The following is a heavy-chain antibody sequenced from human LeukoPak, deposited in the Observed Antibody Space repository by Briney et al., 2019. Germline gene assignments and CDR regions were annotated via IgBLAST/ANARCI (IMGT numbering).Heavy chain of an antibody. CDR2: INHGGST. Sequence: SETLSLTCAVSGGSFSGYYSSWMPQPPGKGLEWIGEINHGGSTNYNPSPKSRVTISVDTSKNQFSLKLSSVTAADTAVYYCARGEISVAPYIEGRNWFDPWGQGTLVTVAS. V-gene: IGHV4-34*01. J-gene: IGHJ5*02. CDR3: ARGEISVAPYIEGRNWFDP. D-gene: IGHD3-16*02. CDR1: GGSFSGYY.